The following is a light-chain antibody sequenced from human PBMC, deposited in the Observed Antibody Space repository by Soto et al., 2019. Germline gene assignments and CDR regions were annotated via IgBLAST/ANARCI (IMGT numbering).Light chain of an antibody. V-gene: IGLV2-23*01. Sequence: QSALTQPASVSGSPGQSITISCTGTSSDVGSYNLVSWYQQHPGKAPKLMIYEGSKRPSGVSNRFSGSKSGNTASLTISGLQAEDEADYYCCSYVGSSPFSVFGTGTKVTVL. J-gene: IGLJ1*01. CDR3: CSYVGSSPFSV. CDR1: SSDVGSYNL. CDR2: EGS.